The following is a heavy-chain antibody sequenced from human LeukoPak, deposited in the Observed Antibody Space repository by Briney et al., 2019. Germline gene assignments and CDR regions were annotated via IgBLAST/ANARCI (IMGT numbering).Heavy chain of an antibody. CDR3: ARVTIFGVVDAFDI. V-gene: IGHV4-59*01. D-gene: IGHD3-3*01. J-gene: IGHJ3*02. CDR2: IYYSGST. Sequence: SETLSLTRTVSGGSISSYYWSWIRQPPGKGLEWIGYIYYSGSTNYNPSLKSRVTISVDTSKNQFSLKLSSVTAADTAVYYCARVTIFGVVDAFDIWGQGTMVTVSS. CDR1: GGSISSYY.